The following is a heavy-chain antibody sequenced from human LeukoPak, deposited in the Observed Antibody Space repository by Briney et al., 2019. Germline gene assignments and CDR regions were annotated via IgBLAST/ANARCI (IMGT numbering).Heavy chain of an antibody. V-gene: IGHV1-2*02. CDR3: VRDRPNNWFDP. Sequence: ASVKVSCKASGYTFNSYGISWVRQAPGQGLEWMGVIKPNSGDTNYAQRFHGRVTMTRDTSITTAYMELNRLRSDDTAVYYCVRDRPNNWFDPWGQGTLVTVSS. J-gene: IGHJ5*02. CDR2: IKPNSGDT. CDR1: GYTFNSYG.